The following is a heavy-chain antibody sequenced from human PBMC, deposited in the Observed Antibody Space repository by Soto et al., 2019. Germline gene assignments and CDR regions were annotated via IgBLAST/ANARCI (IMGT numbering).Heavy chain of an antibody. Sequence: ASVKVSCKASGYTFTGYYMHWVRQAPGQGLEWMGWINPNSGGTNYAQKFQGWVTMTRDTSISTSYMELTRLRSDDPAVYYFARAEGCSSTSCYNYYYYGMDVWGQGTTVTVSS. D-gene: IGHD2-2*02. J-gene: IGHJ6*02. CDR1: GYTFTGYY. CDR2: INPNSGGT. V-gene: IGHV1-2*04. CDR3: ARAEGCSSTSCYNYYYYGMDV.